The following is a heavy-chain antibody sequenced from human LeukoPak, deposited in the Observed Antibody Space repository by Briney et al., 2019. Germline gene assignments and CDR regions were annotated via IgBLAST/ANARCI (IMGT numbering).Heavy chain of an antibody. J-gene: IGHJ4*02. Sequence: GGSLRLSCAASGFTFSSYWMNWVRQAPGKGLEWVSYISGRSSTIYCADSVKGRFTISRDSAKNSMYLQMNSLRAEDTAVYYCARDRIKSGSYYFDYWGQGTLVTVSS. CDR3: ARDRIKSGSYYFDY. CDR1: GFTFSSYW. CDR2: ISGRSSTI. V-gene: IGHV3-48*01. D-gene: IGHD1-26*01.